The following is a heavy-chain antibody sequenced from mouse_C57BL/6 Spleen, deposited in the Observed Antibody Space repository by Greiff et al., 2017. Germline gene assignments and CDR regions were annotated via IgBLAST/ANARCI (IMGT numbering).Heavy chain of an antibody. CDR2: ISYSGST. D-gene: IGHD3-2*02. Sequence: EVKLMESGPGMVKPSQSLSLTCTVTGYSITSGYDWHWIRHFPGNKLEWMGYISYSGSTNYNPSLKSRISITHDTSKNHFFLKLNSVTTEDTATYYCARGGAAQAKDYFDYWGQGTTLTVSS. V-gene: IGHV3-1*01. J-gene: IGHJ2*01. CDR1: GYSITSGYD. CDR3: ARGGAAQAKDYFDY.